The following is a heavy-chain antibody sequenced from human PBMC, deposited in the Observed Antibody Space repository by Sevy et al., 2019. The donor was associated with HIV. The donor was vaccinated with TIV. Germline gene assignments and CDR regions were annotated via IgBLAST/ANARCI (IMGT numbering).Heavy chain of an antibody. CDR2: IAYSGRT. J-gene: IGHJ3*02. CDR1: GGSISDYH. V-gene: IGHV4-59*13. D-gene: IGHD1-1*01. CDR3: ATDTQLDNDAFDT. Sequence: SETLSLTCAVSGGSISDYHWNWIRQPPGKGLEWIGYIAYSGRTSYNPSLKSRVSISVDTPKNQFSLKLSSVIAADTAVYFCATDTQLDNDAFDTWGQGTMVTVSS.